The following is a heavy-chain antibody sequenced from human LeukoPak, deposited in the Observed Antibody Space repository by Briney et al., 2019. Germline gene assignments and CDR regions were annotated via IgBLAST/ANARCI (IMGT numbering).Heavy chain of an antibody. Sequence: GGSLRLSCAASGSTFSSYAMHWVRQAPGKGLEWVAVISYDGSNKYYADSVKGRFTISRDNSKNTLYLQMNSLRAEDTAVYYCARVAGDIVVVPAAIRGNAFDIWGQGTMVTVSS. CDR1: GSTFSSYA. V-gene: IGHV3-30-3*01. J-gene: IGHJ3*02. CDR2: ISYDGSNK. D-gene: IGHD2-2*01. CDR3: ARVAGDIVVVPAAIRGNAFDI.